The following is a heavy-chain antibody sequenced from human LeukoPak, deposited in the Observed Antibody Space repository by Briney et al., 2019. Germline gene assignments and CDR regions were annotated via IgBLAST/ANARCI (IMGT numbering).Heavy chain of an antibody. D-gene: IGHD1-26*01. CDR2: INWNGGST. Sequence: GGSLRLSCAASGFTFSSYGMHWVRQAPGKGLEWVSGINWNGGSTGYADSVKGRFTISRDNAKNSLYLQMNSLRAEDTALYYCARVSGSYGYYFDYWGQGTLVTVSS. J-gene: IGHJ4*02. CDR1: GFTFSSYG. V-gene: IGHV3-20*04. CDR3: ARVSGSYGYYFDY.